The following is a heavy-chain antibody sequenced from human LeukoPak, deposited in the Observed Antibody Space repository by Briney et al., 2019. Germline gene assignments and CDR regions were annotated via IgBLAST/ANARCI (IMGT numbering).Heavy chain of an antibody. Sequence: GGSLRLSCAVSGFTFTDTYMTWIRQAPGKGLESLSYISPSGTDISYADSVKGRFTISRDNAKNSLYLQMNSLRAEDTAVYYCARADYGSTYYFDYWGQGTLVTVSS. D-gene: IGHD3-10*01. CDR3: ARADYGSTYYFDY. CDR1: GFTFTDTY. J-gene: IGHJ4*02. V-gene: IGHV3-11*04. CDR2: ISPSGTDI.